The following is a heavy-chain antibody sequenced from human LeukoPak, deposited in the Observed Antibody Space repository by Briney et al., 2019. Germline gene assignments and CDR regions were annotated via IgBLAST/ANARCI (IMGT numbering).Heavy chain of an antibody. V-gene: IGHV3-7*04. J-gene: IGHJ5*02. Sequence: GGSLRLSCAASGFTFSTYWMSWVRQAPGKGLEWVANINEDGSDKYYVDSVKGRFTISRDNAENSLYLQMNSLRADDTAVYYCARGQKLASWGQGTLVTVSS. CDR1: GFTFSTYW. CDR3: ARGQKLAS. D-gene: IGHD6-13*01. CDR2: INEDGSDK.